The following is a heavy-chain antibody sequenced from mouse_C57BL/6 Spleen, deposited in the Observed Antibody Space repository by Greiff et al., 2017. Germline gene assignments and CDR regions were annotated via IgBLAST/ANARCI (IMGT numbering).Heavy chain of an antibody. CDR2: ISGGGGNT. D-gene: IGHD3-2*02. CDR1: GFTFSSYT. CDR3: AIQTAQYYFDY. Sequence: EVQLVESGGGLVKPGGSLKLSCAASGFTFSSYTMSWVRQTPEKRLEWVATISGGGGNTYYPDSVKGRFTISRDNAKNTLYLQMSSLRSEDTALYYGAIQTAQYYFDYWGQGTTLTVSS. V-gene: IGHV5-9*01. J-gene: IGHJ2*01.